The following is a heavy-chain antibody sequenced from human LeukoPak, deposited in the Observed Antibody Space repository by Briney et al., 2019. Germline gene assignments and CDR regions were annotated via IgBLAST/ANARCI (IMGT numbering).Heavy chain of an antibody. J-gene: IGHJ4*02. V-gene: IGHV1-2*02. Sequence: ASVKVSCKTSGYTFTGHFIHWVRQAPGQGLEWMGWSNPNSGDTNYAQKFQGRVTMTRDTSISTAYMELSRVTSDDTAVYYCAREYSRYSGTYYDYWGQGTLVTVSS. CDR3: AREYSRYSGTYYDY. D-gene: IGHD5-12*01. CDR1: GYTFTGHF. CDR2: SNPNSGDT.